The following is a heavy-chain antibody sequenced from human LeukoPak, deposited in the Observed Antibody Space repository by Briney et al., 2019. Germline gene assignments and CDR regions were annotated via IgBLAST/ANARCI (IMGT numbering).Heavy chain of an antibody. CDR2: INTNTGNP. Sequence: ASVKVSCKASGYTFTSYAMNWVRQAPGQGIEWMGWINTNTGNPTYAQGFTGRFVFSLDASVSTAYLQISSLKAEDTAVYYCARDLSRVAGRRGNYWGQGTLVTVSS. V-gene: IGHV7-4-1*02. D-gene: IGHD6-19*01. CDR1: GYTFTSYA. J-gene: IGHJ4*02. CDR3: ARDLSRVAGRRGNY.